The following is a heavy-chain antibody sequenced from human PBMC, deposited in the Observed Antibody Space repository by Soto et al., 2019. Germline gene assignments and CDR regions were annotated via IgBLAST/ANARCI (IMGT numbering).Heavy chain of an antibody. CDR3: ARDRERQSTTVTTNYYYYYGMDV. CDR2: INPNSGGT. J-gene: IGHJ6*02. CDR1: GYTFIGYY. V-gene: IGHV1-2*04. D-gene: IGHD4-4*01. Sequence: QVQLVQSGAEVKKPGASVKVSSKASGYTFIGYYMHWVRQAPGQGLEWMGWINPNSGGTNYAQKFQGWVTMTRDTSISTAYMELSRLRSDDTAVYYCARDRERQSTTVTTNYYYYYGMDVWGQGTTVTVSS.